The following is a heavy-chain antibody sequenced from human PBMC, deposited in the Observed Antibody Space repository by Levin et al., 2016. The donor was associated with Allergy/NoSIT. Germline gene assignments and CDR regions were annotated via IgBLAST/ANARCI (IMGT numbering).Heavy chain of an antibody. CDR2: ISYDGSNT. Sequence: GGSLRLSCAASGFTFSSNVIHWVRQAPGKGLEWVAVISYDGSNTYYGDSVKGRFTISRDNSKNSLNLQMNSLRAEDTAVYYCASLSAYDYGALDSWGQGTLVTVSS. V-gene: IGHV3-30*03. CDR3: ASLSAYDYGALDS. CDR1: GFTFSSNV. D-gene: IGHD5-12*01. J-gene: IGHJ4*02.